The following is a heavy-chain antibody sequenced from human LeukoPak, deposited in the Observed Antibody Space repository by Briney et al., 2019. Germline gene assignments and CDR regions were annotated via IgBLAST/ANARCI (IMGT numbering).Heavy chain of an antibody. D-gene: IGHD3-3*01. V-gene: IGHV3-20*04. Sequence: PSETPSLTCAVYGGSFSGYYWSWIRQPPGKGLEWVSGINWNGGSTGYADSVKGRFTISRDNAKNSLYLQMNSLRAEDTALYYCASSKYYDFWTGRFDYWGQGTLVTVSS. CDR2: INWNGGST. CDR3: ASSKYYDFWTGRFDY. CDR1: GGSFSGYY. J-gene: IGHJ4*02.